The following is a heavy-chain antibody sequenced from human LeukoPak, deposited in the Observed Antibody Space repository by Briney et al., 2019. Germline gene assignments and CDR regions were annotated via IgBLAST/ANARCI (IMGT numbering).Heavy chain of an antibody. J-gene: IGHJ4*02. V-gene: IGHV3-7*01. CDR1: GFIFSSYW. CDR3: ARGVQLDY. CDR2: IKKDGSDK. D-gene: IGHD2-2*01. Sequence: GGSLRLSCAASGFIFSSYWMSWVRQAPGKGLEWVADIKKDGSDKNYVDSVKGQFTISRDNSKNTLYLQMNSLRAEDTAVYYCARGVQLDYWGQGTLVTVSS.